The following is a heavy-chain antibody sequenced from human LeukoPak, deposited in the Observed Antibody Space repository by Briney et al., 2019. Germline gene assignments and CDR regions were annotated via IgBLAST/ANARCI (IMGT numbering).Heavy chain of an antibody. CDR3: ASGIAARFYYYYMDV. Sequence: SETLSLTCTVSGGSISSSSYYWSWIRQPPGKGLEWIGEINHSGSTNYNPSLKSRVTISVDTSKNQFSLKLSSVTAADTAVYYCASGIAARFYYYYMDVWGKGTTVTVSS. J-gene: IGHJ6*03. CDR2: INHSGST. D-gene: IGHD6-6*01. V-gene: IGHV4-39*07. CDR1: GGSISSSSYY.